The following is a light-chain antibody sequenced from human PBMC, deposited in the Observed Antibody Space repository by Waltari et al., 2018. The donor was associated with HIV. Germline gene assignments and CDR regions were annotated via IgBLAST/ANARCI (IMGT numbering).Light chain of an antibody. CDR1: NSNIGSNF. Sequence: QSVLTQAPSASGTPGPRVTIACSGTNSNIGSNFVYWYQQVPGGAPKLLIYRNNRRPSRVPDRFAGSKSVTAASLAISGLRSEDEADYYCAAWDDSLSGLVFGGRTKLTVL. CDR3: AAWDDSLSGLV. V-gene: IGLV1-47*01. CDR2: RNN. J-gene: IGLJ2*01.